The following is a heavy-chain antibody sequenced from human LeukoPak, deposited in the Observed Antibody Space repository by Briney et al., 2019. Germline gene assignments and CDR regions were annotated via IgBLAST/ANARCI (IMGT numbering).Heavy chain of an antibody. D-gene: IGHD3-10*01. V-gene: IGHV3-53*01. Sequence: GGSLRLSCAASGFTVSSNYMSWVRQAPGKGLEWVSVIHSGGSTYYADSVKGRFTISRDNSKNTLYLQMNSLRAEDTAVYYCARAPYGYYYYYGMDVWGQGTTVTVSS. CDR2: IHSGGST. J-gene: IGHJ6*02. CDR3: ARAPYGYYYYYGMDV. CDR1: GFTVSSNY.